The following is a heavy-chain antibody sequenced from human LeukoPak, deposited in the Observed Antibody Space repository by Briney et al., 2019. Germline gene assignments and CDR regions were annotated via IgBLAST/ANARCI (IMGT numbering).Heavy chain of an antibody. CDR1: GYTFTGYY. CDR2: MNPNSGNT. D-gene: IGHD3-10*01. V-gene: IGHV1-8*02. Sequence: GASVKVSCKASGYTFTGYYMHWVRQATGQGLEWMGWMNPNSGNTGYAQKFQGRVTMTRNTSISTAYMELSSLRSEDTAVYYCARMGKVVVRGVKRPFDYWGQGTLVTVSS. CDR3: ARMGKVVVRGVKRPFDY. J-gene: IGHJ4*02.